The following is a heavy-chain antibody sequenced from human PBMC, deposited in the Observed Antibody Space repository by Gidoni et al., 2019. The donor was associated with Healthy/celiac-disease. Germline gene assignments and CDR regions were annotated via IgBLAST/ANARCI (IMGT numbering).Heavy chain of an antibody. D-gene: IGHD3-16*02. CDR1: GFSLSTSGMC. J-gene: IGHJ4*02. V-gene: IGHV2-70*01. CDR3: ARSIMITFGGVIVIPGAFDY. CDR2: IDWDDYK. Sequence: QVTLRESGPALVKPTQPLTLTCTFSGFSLSTSGMCVSWIRQPPGKALEWLALIDWDDYKYYSTSLKTRLTISKDTSKNQVVLTMTNMDPVDTSTYYCARSIMITFGGVIVIPGAFDYWGQGTLVTVSS.